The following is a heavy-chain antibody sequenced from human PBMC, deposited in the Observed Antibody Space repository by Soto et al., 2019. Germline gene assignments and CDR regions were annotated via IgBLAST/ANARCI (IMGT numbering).Heavy chain of an antibody. CDR1: GFXFSSYG. Sequence: GGPLRLSCAASGFXFSSYGMHWVGQAPGKGLEWVAVIWYDGSNKYYADSVKGRFTISRDNSKNTLYLQMNSLRAEDTAVYYCARDPPYYDSSPTFDYWGQGTLVTVSS. V-gene: IGHV3-33*01. CDR2: IWYDGSNK. D-gene: IGHD3-22*01. J-gene: IGHJ4*02. CDR3: ARDPPYYDSSPTFDY.